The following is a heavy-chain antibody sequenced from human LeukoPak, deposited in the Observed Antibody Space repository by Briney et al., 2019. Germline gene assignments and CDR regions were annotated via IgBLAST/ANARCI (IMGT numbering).Heavy chain of an antibody. CDR3: ARVSRGKWELLGAHDY. CDR1: GFTFSDYN. V-gene: IGHV3-11*04. Sequence: GGSLRLSCAASGFTFSDYNMRWIRQAPGKGLEWVSSISRSGSTKYYADSVKGRFTISRDNAKNSLFLQMNSLRVEDTAVYYCARVSRGKWELLGAHDYWGQGTLVTVSS. J-gene: IGHJ4*02. CDR2: ISRSGSTK. D-gene: IGHD1-26*01.